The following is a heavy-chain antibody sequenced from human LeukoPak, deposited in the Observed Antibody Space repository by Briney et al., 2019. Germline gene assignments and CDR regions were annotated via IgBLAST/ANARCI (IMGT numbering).Heavy chain of an antibody. Sequence: SETLSLTCTVSGGSISSYYWSWIRQPPGKGLEWIGYIYYSGSTNYNPSLKSRVTISVDTSKNQFSLKLSSVTAADTAVYCCARERPDFGGFDPWGQGTLVTVSS. D-gene: IGHD3/OR15-3a*01. CDR1: GGSISSYY. V-gene: IGHV4-59*01. J-gene: IGHJ5*02. CDR3: ARERPDFGGFDP. CDR2: IYYSGST.